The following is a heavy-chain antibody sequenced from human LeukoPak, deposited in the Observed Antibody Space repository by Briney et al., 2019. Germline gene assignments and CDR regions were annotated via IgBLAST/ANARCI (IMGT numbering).Heavy chain of an antibody. CDR3: ARDYWWDYDY. D-gene: IGHD1-7*01. CDR1: GFTFSDYA. Sequence: GGSLRLSCAASGFTFSDYAMHWVRQAPGKGLEWVAVISKDGSDKYYPGSVRGRFTISRDNSKNTIYLQMDSLRAEDTAIYYCARDYWWDYDYWGQGTLVTVSS. CDR2: ISKDGSDK. V-gene: IGHV3-30-3*01. J-gene: IGHJ4*02.